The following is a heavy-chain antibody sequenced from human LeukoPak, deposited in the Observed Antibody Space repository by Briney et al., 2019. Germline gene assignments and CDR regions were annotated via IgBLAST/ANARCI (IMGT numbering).Heavy chain of an antibody. CDR1: GFIFSDHY. CDR2: ISSDGSNK. Sequence: PGGSLRLSCAASGFIFSDHYMDWVRQAPGKGLEWVALISSDGSNKYYADSVKGRFTISRDSSKNTLYLQMNSLRAEDTALYYCARDLTGTGDYWGQGTLVTVSS. J-gene: IGHJ4*02. V-gene: IGHV3-30-3*01. CDR3: ARDLTGTGDY. D-gene: IGHD1-20*01.